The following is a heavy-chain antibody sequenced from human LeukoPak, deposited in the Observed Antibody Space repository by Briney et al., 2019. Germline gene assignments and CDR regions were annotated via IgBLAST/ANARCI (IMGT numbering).Heavy chain of an antibody. J-gene: IGHJ4*02. CDR3: AKDGGNAVVVVAAFHY. CDR2: ISGSGGNT. Sequence: GGSLRLSCAASGFTFNKYAMGWVRQAPGKGLEWVSSISGSGGNTDYADSVKGRFTISRDNSKNTLFLQLTNLRPEDTATYYCAKDGGNAVVVVAAFHYWGQGTLVTVSS. CDR1: GFTFNKYA. D-gene: IGHD2-15*01. V-gene: IGHV3-23*01.